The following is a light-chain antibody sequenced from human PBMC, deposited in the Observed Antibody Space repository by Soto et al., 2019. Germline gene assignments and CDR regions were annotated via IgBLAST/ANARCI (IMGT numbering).Light chain of an antibody. CDR3: CSYAGSPYV. J-gene: IGLJ1*01. V-gene: IGLV2-11*01. Sequence: QSVLTQPRSVSGSPGQSVTISCPGTSSDVGGYNYVSWYQPHPRKAPKLMIYDVSKRPSGVPDRFSGSKSGNTASLTISGLQAEDEAEYYCCSYAGSPYVFGTGTKVTV. CDR1: SSDVGGYNY. CDR2: DVS.